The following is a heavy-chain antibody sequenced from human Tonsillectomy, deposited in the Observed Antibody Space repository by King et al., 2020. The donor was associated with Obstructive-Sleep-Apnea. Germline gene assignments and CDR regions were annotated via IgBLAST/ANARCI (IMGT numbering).Heavy chain of an antibody. Sequence: QLQESGPGLVKPSETLSLTCTDSGGSISSYYWSWIRQPPGKGLEWIGYIYYSGSTNYNPSLKSRVTISVDTSKNQFSLKLSSVTAADTVVYYCARDRGDSFDYWGQGTLVTVSS. D-gene: IGHD3-10*01. CDR1: GGSISSYY. CDR3: ARDRGDSFDY. V-gene: IGHV4-59*01. J-gene: IGHJ4*02. CDR2: IYYSGST.